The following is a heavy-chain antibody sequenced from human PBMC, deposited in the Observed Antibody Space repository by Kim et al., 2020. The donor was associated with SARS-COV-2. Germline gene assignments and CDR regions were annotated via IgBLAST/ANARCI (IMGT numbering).Heavy chain of an antibody. CDR2: ISGYNGNT. CDR3: ARGTKDLGYCGSASCPKDFLY. V-gene: IGHV1-18*01. J-gene: IGHJ1*01. Sequence: ASVKVSCKASGYTFTSYGLSWVRQAPGQGLEWMGWISGYNGNTNYAQKLQGRVSMTTDTSTSTAYMELRSLRSDDTAVYYCARGTKDLGYCGSASCPKDFLYWGQGTLVSVSS. CDR1: GYTFTSYG. D-gene: IGHD2-2*01.